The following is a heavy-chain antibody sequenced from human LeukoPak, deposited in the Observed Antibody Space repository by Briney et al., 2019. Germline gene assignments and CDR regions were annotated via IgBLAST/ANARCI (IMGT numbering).Heavy chain of an antibody. J-gene: IGHJ6*03. CDR2: IDPASGGT. CDR1: GYTFTDYH. D-gene: IGHD6-6*01. CDR3: ARGIAARPGYYYYYMDV. V-gene: IGHV1-2*02. Sequence: ASVKVSCKASGYTFTDYHMHWVRQAPGQGLQWMGWIDPASGGTKYAQKFQGRVTMTRDTSISTAYMELSRLRSDDTAVYYCARGIAARPGYYYYYMDVWGKGTTVTVSS.